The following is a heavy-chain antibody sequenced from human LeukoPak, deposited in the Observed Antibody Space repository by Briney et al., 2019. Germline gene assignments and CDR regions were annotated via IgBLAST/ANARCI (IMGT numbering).Heavy chain of an antibody. CDR1: GFTFSSYA. D-gene: IGHD3-22*01. Sequence: GGSLRLSCAASGFTFSSYAMSWVRQAPGKGLGWVSAISGSGGSTYYADSVKGRFTISRDNSKNTLYLQMNSLRAEDTAVYYCAKDLYYYDSSGYYFQGQAFDIWGQGTMVTVSS. V-gene: IGHV3-23*01. CDR2: ISGSGGST. J-gene: IGHJ3*02. CDR3: AKDLYYYDSSGYYFQGQAFDI.